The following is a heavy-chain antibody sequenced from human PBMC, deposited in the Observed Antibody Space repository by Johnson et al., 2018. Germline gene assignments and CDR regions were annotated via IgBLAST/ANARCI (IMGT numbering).Heavy chain of an antibody. J-gene: IGHJ1*01. CDR2: ISYDGSSK. Sequence: QVQLVQSGGGVVQPGRSLRLSCAASGFTFSSYAMHWVRQAPGKGREWVTIISYDGSSKYYVDSVKGRFTISRDNAKNSLYLQMNTLRAEGRAVDYCASRYYDSSGYFAYFQHWGQGTLVTVSS. V-gene: IGHV3-30-3*01. CDR3: ASRYYDSSGYFAYFQH. D-gene: IGHD3-22*01. CDR1: GFTFSSYA.